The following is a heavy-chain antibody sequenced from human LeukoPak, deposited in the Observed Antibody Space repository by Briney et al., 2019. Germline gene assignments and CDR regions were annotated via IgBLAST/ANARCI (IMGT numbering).Heavy chain of an antibody. D-gene: IGHD1-26*01. CDR2: ISWDGVNT. CDR1: GFTFDDFT. V-gene: IGHV3-43*01. Sequence: GGSPRLSCAASGFTFDDFTMHWVRQPPGKGLEWVSLISWDGVNTYYSDSVKGRFRISRDNSKNSLYLQMNSLTTEDIAFYYCAKDGREGAFDVWGQGTLVTVSS. CDR3: AKDGREGAFDV. J-gene: IGHJ3*01.